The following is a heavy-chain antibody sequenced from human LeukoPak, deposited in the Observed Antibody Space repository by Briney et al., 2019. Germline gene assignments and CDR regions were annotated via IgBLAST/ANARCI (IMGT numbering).Heavy chain of an antibody. CDR1: GYTFTSYG. Sequence: ASVKVSCKASGYTFTSYGISWVRQAPGQGLEWMGWISAYNGNTNYAQKLQGRVTMTTDTSTSTAYMELRSLRSDDPAVYYCARDLFGYSSGPYYFDYWGQGTLVTVSS. J-gene: IGHJ4*02. CDR2: ISAYNGNT. V-gene: IGHV1-18*01. D-gene: IGHD6-19*01. CDR3: ARDLFGYSSGPYYFDY.